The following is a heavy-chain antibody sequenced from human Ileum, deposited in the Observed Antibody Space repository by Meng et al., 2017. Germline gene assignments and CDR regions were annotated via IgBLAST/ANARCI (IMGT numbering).Heavy chain of an antibody. J-gene: IGHJ5*02. CDR2: ISQSATT. CDR1: GGSISNGKW. Sequence: QVQLQESGPGLVKPSGTLSLTCAVSGGSISNGKWWSWVRQPPGKGLEWIGEISQSATTNYYPSLNSRVSISLDKANNHLSLTLTSVTAADTAVYYCATYGSGFTPPLDPWGQGILVTVSS. CDR3: ATYGSGFTPPLDP. V-gene: IGHV4-4*02. D-gene: IGHD3-10*01.